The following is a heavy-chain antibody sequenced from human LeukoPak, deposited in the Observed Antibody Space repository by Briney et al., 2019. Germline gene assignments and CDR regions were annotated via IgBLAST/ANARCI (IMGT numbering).Heavy chain of an antibody. CDR2: KYYSGST. CDR3: ARGRSYGFDFDS. D-gene: IGHD5-18*01. CDR1: GVSINTCCYY. Sequence: SETLSLTCDVSGVSINTCCYYWTWMRQPPGKGLEWIGYKYYSGSTRYNSSLRSRLTISLDTSKNQFSLRLTSVTAADTAVYYCARGRSYGFDFDSRGPGTLVIVSS. J-gene: IGHJ4*02. V-gene: IGHV4-61*01.